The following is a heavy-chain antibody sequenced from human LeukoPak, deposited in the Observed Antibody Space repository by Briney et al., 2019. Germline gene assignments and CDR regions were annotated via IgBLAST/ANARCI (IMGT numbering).Heavy chain of an antibody. J-gene: IGHJ4*02. CDR1: GFPFTTYS. CDR2: IRTSDTTI. CDR3: ARDHLWAFDY. V-gene: IGHV3-48*02. D-gene: IGHD3-10*01. Sequence: PGGSLIFCSAACGFPFTTYSMNVVHQAPERGLEWLSYIRTSDTTIYYADSEKGRLTISTGIAKISLYLQMSSLRDEDTAVYYCARDHLWAFDYWGQGNLVNVFS.